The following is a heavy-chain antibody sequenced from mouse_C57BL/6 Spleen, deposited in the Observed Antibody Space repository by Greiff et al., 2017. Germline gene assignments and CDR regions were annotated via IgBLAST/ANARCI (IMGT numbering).Heavy chain of an antibody. CDR2: INPSSGYT. V-gene: IGHV1-7*01. Sequence: VKLVESGAELAKPGASVKLSCKASGYTFTSYWMHWVKQRPGQGLEWIGYINPSSGYTKYNQKFKDKATLTADKSSSTAYMQLSSLTYEDSAVYYCARGIYGSLYYFDYWGQGTTLTVSS. CDR1: GYTFTSYW. J-gene: IGHJ2*01. CDR3: ARGIYGSLYYFDY. D-gene: IGHD1-1*01.